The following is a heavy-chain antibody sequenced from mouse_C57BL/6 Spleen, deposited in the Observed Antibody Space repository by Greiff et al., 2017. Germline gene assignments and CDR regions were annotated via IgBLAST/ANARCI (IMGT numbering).Heavy chain of an antibody. CDR1: GYAFTNYL. CDR3: ARLDSSAWFAY. Sequence: QVQLKQSGAELVRPGTSVKVSCKASGYAFTNYLLEWVKQRPGQGLEWIGVINPGSGGTNYNEKFKGKATLTADKSSSTAYMQLSSLTSEDSAVYFCARLDSSAWFAYWGQGTLVTVS. J-gene: IGHJ3*01. CDR2: INPGSGGT. D-gene: IGHD3-2*01. V-gene: IGHV1-54*01.